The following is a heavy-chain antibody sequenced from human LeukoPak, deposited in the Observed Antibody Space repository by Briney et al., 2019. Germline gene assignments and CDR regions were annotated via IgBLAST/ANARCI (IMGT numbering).Heavy chain of an antibody. J-gene: IGHJ4*02. V-gene: IGHV3-21*01. CDR2: ISTDSKYI. D-gene: IGHD4/OR15-4a*01. CDR1: GFTFSSYN. CDR3: ARGDYGGFDY. Sequence: GGSLRLSCAASGFTFSSYNMNWVRQAPGEGPEWLSFISTDSKYIYYADSVKGRFTISRDSGKNSLFLQMNSLRVEDTAVYYCARGDYGGFDYWGQGTLVTVSS.